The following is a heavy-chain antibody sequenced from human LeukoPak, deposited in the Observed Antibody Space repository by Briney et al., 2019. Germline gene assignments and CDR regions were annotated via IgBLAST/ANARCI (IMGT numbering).Heavy chain of an antibody. CDR3: ARRRVVVASTDGASGAFDI. J-gene: IGHJ3*02. V-gene: IGHV4-31*03. CDR1: GGSISSGGYY. CDR2: IYYSGST. Sequence: PSETLSLTCTVSGGSISSGGYYWSWIRQHPGKGLEWIGYIYYSGSTYYNPSLKSRVTISVDTSKNQFSLKLSSVTAADTAVYFCARRRVVVASTDGASGAFDIWGQGTMVTVSS. D-gene: IGHD2-15*01.